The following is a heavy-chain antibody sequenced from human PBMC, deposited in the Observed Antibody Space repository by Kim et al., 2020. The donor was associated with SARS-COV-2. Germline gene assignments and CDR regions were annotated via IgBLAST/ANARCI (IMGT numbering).Heavy chain of an antibody. V-gene: IGHV4-34*01. CDR3: ARGPGYSSSWYGARNWFDP. CDR2: INHSGST. CDR1: GYY. J-gene: IGHJ5*02. D-gene: IGHD6-13*01. Sequence: GYYWSWIRQPPGKGLEWIGEINHSGSTNYNPSLKSRVTISVDTSKNQFSLKLSSMTAADTAVYYCARGPGYSSSWYGARNWFDPWGQGTLAT.